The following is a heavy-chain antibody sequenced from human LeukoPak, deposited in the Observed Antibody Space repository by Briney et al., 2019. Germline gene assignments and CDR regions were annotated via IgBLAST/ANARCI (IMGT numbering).Heavy chain of an antibody. V-gene: IGHV4-34*01. CDR3: ARDTLSYGDYGY. D-gene: IGHD4-17*01. CDR2: ISHSGST. CDR1: GGSFSGYY. Sequence: SETLSLTCAVYGGSFSGYYWSWIRQPPGKGLEWIGEISHSGSTNYNPSLKSRVTISVDTSKNQFSLKLSSVTAADTAVYYCARDTLSYGDYGYWGQGTLVTVSS. J-gene: IGHJ4*02.